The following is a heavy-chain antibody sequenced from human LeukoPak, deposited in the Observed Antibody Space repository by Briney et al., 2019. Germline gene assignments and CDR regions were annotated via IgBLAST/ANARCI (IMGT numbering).Heavy chain of an antibody. V-gene: IGHV4-34*01. CDR2: INHSGST. J-gene: IGHJ4*02. Sequence: PSETLSLTCAVYGGSFSGYYWSWIRQPPGKGLEWIGEINHSGSTNYNPSLKSQVTISVDTSKNQFSLKLSSVTAADTAVYYCARFPYYYDSSGHGDYWGQGTLVTVSS. CDR1: GGSFSGYY. D-gene: IGHD3-22*01. CDR3: ARFPYYYDSSGHGDY.